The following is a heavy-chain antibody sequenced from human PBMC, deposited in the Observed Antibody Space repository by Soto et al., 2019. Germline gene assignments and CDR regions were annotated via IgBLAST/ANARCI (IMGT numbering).Heavy chain of an antibody. D-gene: IGHD3-3*01. V-gene: IGHV3-11*01. CDR3: ASHYDMWSGYLSPVDY. CDR1: GYTFSDYY. J-gene: IGHJ4*02. Sequence: VRLVESGGDLVKPGGSLRLSCAASGYTFSDYYMSWIRQAPGKGLEWISYIDTSGTKIYYADSVKGRFTITRDNAKNSLYLEMNSLRDEDTAVYYCASHYDMWSGYLSPVDYWGQGTLVTVSS. CDR2: IDTSGTKI.